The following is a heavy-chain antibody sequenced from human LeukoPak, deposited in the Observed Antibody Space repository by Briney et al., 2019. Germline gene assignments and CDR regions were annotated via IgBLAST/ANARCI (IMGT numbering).Heavy chain of an antibody. Sequence: GGSLRLSCAASGFTFSNYAMRWVRQAPGKGLEWVSGISGSGDSTYYADSVKGRFTISRDNSKNTLYLQMNSLRAEDTAVYYCAKDPRHSSSSGRWGQGTLVTVSS. CDR2: ISGSGDST. V-gene: IGHV3-23*01. CDR3: AKDPRHSSSSGR. CDR1: GFTFSNYA. D-gene: IGHD6-6*01. J-gene: IGHJ4*02.